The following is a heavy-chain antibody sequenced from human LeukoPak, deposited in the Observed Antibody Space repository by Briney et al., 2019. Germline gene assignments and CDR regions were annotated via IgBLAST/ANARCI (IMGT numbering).Heavy chain of an antibody. CDR1: GFIFSDYS. V-gene: IGHV3-48*04. CDR3: ARDNNWGFDY. J-gene: IGHJ4*02. CDR2: IRGRGSGSGSGM. Sequence: GGSRRLSCAASGFIFSDYSMNWVRQAPGKGLEWVSNIRGRGSGSGSGMYYADSVKGRFTIARDDAKNSLYLQTSSLRAEDTAFYYCARDNNWGFDYWGQGALVTVSS. D-gene: IGHD7-27*01.